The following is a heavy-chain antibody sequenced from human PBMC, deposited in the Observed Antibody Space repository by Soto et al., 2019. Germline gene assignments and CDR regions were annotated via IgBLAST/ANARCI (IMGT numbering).Heavy chain of an antibody. CDR3: VSDRGYGHASVPYS. Sequence: QAQLVESGGGVVQPGRSLRLSCAASGFAFSSYGMHWVRQAPGTGLAWVAVISYDGSLQHYADSVKGRFTISRDNSKNMVLLQISSLRAEDTAVYYCVSDRGYGHASVPYSCGQGTLVSVSS. D-gene: IGHD5-18*01. CDR2: ISYDGSLQ. V-gene: IGHV3-30*03. J-gene: IGHJ4*02. CDR1: GFAFSSYG.